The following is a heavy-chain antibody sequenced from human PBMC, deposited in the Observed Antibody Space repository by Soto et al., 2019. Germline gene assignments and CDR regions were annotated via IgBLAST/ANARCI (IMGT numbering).Heavy chain of an antibody. CDR3: QGGDF. V-gene: IGHV4-34*01. Sequence: SETLSLTCAVSGGSFRGYFWSWIRQSPDKGLEWIGEINDSGSTYYNPSFKSRLTISVDASKSQISLTLTSVTAADSAVYYCQGGDFWGQGTRVTV. J-gene: IGHJ4*02. CDR1: GGSFRGYF. D-gene: IGHD3-16*01. CDR2: INDSGST.